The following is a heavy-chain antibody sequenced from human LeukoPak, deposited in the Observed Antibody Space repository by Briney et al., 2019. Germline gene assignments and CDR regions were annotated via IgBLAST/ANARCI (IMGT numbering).Heavy chain of an antibody. D-gene: IGHD2-8*01. V-gene: IGHV4-31*03. CDR3: ARGTRGVPWFDP. CDR1: GGSISSGGYY. Sequence: SETLSLTCTVSGGSISSGGYYWSWIRQHPGKGLEWIGYIYYSGSTYYNPSLKSRVTISVDTSKNQFSLKLSSVTAADTAVYYCARGTRGVPWFDPWGQGTLVTVSS. CDR2: IYYSGST. J-gene: IGHJ5*02.